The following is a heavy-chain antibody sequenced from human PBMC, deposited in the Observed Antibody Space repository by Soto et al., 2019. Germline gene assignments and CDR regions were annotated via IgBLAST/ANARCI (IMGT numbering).Heavy chain of an antibody. CDR3: AADETYYYDSSGYYS. D-gene: IGHD3-22*01. CDR2: IVVGSGNT. J-gene: IGHJ4*02. V-gene: IGHV1-58*02. Sequence: SVKVSCKASGFTFTSSAMQWVRQARGQRLEWIGWIVVGSGNTNYAQKFQERVTITRDMSTSTAYVELSSLRSEDTAVYYCAADETYYYDSSGYYSWGQGTLVTVSS. CDR1: GFTFTSSA.